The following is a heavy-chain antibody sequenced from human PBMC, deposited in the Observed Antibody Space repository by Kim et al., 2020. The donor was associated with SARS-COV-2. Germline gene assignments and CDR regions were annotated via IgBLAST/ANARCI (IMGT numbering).Heavy chain of an antibody. CDR1: GFTFSSYS. D-gene: IGHD4-17*01. J-gene: IGHJ6*02. Sequence: GGSLRLSCAASGFTFSSYSMNWVRQAPGKGLEWVSSISSSSSYIYYADSVKGRFTISRDNAKNSLYLQMNSLRAEDTAVYYCARDTPENRHDYGGYYYYYYGMDVWGQGTTVTVSS. V-gene: IGHV3-21*01. CDR2: ISSSSSYI. CDR3: ARDTPENRHDYGGYYYYYYGMDV.